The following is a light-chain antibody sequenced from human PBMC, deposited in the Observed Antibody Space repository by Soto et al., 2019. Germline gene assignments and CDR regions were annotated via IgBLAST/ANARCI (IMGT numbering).Light chain of an antibody. CDR1: QRVGGNN. Sequence: EIVLTQSPGTQSLSPGETATLSCRASQRVGGNNLAWYHQKPGQTPRLLIYGASSRATGIPDRFSGSGSGTDFTLTISRLEPGDFAVYYCQQYDNSITFGQGTRLEIE. CDR2: GAS. V-gene: IGKV3-20*01. CDR3: QQYDNSIT. J-gene: IGKJ5*01.